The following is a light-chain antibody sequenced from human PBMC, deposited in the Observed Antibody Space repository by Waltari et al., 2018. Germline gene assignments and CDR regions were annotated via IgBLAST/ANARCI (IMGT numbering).Light chain of an antibody. CDR3: QQYNNWPPAFT. CDR2: GAS. V-gene: IGKV3-15*01. Sequence: EIVMTQSPATLSVSPGETATLSCRASHSVSSNLAWYQQKPGQGPRLRIYGASTRAPGIPARFSGSGSATEFTLTISNMQSEDFALYYCQQYNNWPPAFTFGPGTKVDIK. J-gene: IGKJ3*01. CDR1: HSVSSN.